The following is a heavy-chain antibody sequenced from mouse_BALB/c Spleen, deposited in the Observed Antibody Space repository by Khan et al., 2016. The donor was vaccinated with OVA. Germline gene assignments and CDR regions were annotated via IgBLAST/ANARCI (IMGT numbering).Heavy chain of an antibody. CDR3: AREIYYDYAYYYAMDY. Sequence: VQLQESGPGLVAPSQSLSITCTVSGFSLTGYGVNWVRQPPGKGLEWLGLIWGDGSSDYNSALNSRLSICKDNSKSQVFLKMNSLHTDDTARYYCAREIYYDYAYYYAMDYWGQGTSVTVSS. J-gene: IGHJ4*01. D-gene: IGHD2-4*01. CDR1: GFSLTGYG. CDR2: IWGDGSS. V-gene: IGHV2-6-7*01.